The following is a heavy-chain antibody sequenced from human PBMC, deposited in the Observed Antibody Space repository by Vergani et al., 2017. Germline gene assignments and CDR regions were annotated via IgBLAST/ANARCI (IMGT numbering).Heavy chain of an antibody. J-gene: IGHJ5*02. CDR2: ISGSGGST. CDR3: AKGGYCSSTGCSWFDP. Sequence: EVQLLESGGGLVQPGGSLRLSCAASGFTFSSYAMSWVRQAPGKGLEWVSAISGSGGSTYYADSVKGRFTISRDNSKNTLYLQMNSLRAEDTAVYYCAKGGYCSSTGCSWFDPWGQGTLVTVSS. CDR1: GFTFSSYA. V-gene: IGHV3-23*01. D-gene: IGHD2-2*01.